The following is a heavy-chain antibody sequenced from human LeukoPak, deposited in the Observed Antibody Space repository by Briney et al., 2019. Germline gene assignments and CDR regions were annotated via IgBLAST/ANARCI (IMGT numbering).Heavy chain of an antibody. CDR2: IKCKTDGGTT. J-gene: IGHJ4*02. CDR3: TTPRGYYDSSGYYYFDY. D-gene: IGHD3-22*01. V-gene: IGHV3-15*01. Sequence: GGSLRLSCAASGFTYSNAWMSWVRQAPGKGLEWVGRIKCKTDGGTTDYAAPVKGRFTISRDDSKNTLYLQMNSLKTEDTAVYYCTTPRGYYDSSGYYYFDYWGQGTLVTVSS. CDR1: GFTYSNAW.